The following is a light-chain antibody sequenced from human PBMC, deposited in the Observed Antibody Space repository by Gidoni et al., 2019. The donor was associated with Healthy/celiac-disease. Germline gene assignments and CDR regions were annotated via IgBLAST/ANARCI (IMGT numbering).Light chain of an antibody. Sequence: SYELTPPPSVSVSPGQTASITCPGDKLGDKYACWYQQKPGQSPVLVIYQDSKRPSGIPERFSGYNSGNTATLTISGTQAMDEADYYCQAWDSFVVFGGGTKLTVL. CDR2: QDS. CDR3: QAWDSFVV. J-gene: IGLJ2*01. CDR1: KLGDKY. V-gene: IGLV3-1*01.